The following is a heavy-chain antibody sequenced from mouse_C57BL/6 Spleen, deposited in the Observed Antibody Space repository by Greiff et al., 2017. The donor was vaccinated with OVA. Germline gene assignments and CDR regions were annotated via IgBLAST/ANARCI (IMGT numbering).Heavy chain of an antibody. CDR1: GFTFSSYA. CDR2: ISDGGSYT. V-gene: IGHV5-4*03. Sequence: EVKLMESGGGLVKPGGSLKLSCAASGFTFSSYAMSWVRQTPEKRLEWVATISDGGSYTYYPDNVKGRFTISRDNAKNNLYLQMSQLKSEDTAMYYCARGGNGDYFDYWGQGTTLTVSS. CDR3: ARGGNGDYFDY. J-gene: IGHJ2*01. D-gene: IGHD2-1*01.